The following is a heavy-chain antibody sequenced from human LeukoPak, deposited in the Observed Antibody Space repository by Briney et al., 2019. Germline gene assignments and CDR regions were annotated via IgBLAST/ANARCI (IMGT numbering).Heavy chain of an antibody. Sequence: GGSLRLSCAASGFTFSSYSMNWVRQAPGKGLEWFSYISSSSTIYYADSVKGRFTISRDDAKNSLYLQMNSLRAEDTAVYYCATTIFGVVNWGQGTLVTVSS. CDR3: ATTIFGVVN. D-gene: IGHD3-3*01. V-gene: IGHV3-48*01. CDR2: ISSSSTI. CDR1: GFTFSSYS. J-gene: IGHJ4*02.